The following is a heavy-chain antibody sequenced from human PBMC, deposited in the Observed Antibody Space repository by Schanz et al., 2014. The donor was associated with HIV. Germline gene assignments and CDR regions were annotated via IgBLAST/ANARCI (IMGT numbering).Heavy chain of an antibody. CDR1: GFSVSDYY. CDR3: VGGSGWLPDY. CDR2: IKQDGSEK. V-gene: IGHV3-7*04. D-gene: IGHD6-19*01. J-gene: IGHJ4*02. Sequence: EVQLVQSGGGLVKPGGSLRLSCAISGFSVSDYYMNWVRQAPGKGLEWVTIIKQDGSEKLYVDSVKGRFTISRDNAKNSLYLQMNSLRVEDTAVYYCVGGSGWLPDYWGQGTLVAVSS.